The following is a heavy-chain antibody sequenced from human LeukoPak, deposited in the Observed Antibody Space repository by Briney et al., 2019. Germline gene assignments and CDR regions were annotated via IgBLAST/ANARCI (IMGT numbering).Heavy chain of an antibody. J-gene: IGHJ3*02. Sequence: GGSLRLSCAASGFTFNTYAMSWVRQAPGKGLEWVSAISGSTGTTHYADSVKGRFTISRDNSKNTLYLQMNSLRAEDTAVYYCAKTIMGNTDDAFDMWGQGTMVAVSS. CDR1: GFTFNTYA. D-gene: IGHD1-26*01. CDR3: AKTIMGNTDDAFDM. V-gene: IGHV3-23*01. CDR2: ISGSTGTT.